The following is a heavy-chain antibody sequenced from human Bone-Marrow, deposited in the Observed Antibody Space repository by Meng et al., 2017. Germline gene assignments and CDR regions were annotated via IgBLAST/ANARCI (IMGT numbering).Heavy chain of an antibody. D-gene: IGHD2-15*01. CDR3: ARSACSGGSCEVPDDAFDI. V-gene: IGHV3-21*01. CDR2: ISSSSSYI. CDR1: GFTFSSYG. J-gene: IGHJ3*02. Sequence: GESLKISCAASGFTFSSYGMHWVRQAPGKGLEWVSSISSSSSYIYYADSVKGRFTISRDNAKNSLYLQMNSLRAEDTAVYYCARSACSGGSCEVPDDAFDIWGQGTMVTVSS.